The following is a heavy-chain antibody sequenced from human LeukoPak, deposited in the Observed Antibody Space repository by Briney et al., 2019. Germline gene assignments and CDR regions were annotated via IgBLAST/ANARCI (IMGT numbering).Heavy chain of an antibody. J-gene: IGHJ4*02. CDR1: GGSISSYY. CDR3: VRHLGMGRFDF. CDR2: IYYSGST. V-gene: IGHV4-59*08. D-gene: IGHD7-27*01. Sequence: SETLSLTCTVSGGSISSYYWSWIRQPPGKGLEWIGYIYYSGSTNYNPSLKSRVTISVDTSKNQFSLKLKSVTAADTAVYYCVRHLGMGRFDFWGQGTLVTVSS.